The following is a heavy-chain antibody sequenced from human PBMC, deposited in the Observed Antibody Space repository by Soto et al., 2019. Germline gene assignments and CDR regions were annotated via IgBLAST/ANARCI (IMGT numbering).Heavy chain of an antibody. J-gene: IGHJ4*02. CDR1: GFTFSSYG. V-gene: IGHV3-23*01. CDR3: AKHEGYRSGWYLD. Sequence: EVQQLESGGGLVQPGGSLRLSCAASGFTFSSYGMSWVRQAPGKGLEWVSAISGSGGSTYNADSVKGRFTISSDNSKNTLSLQMNSLRAEDTAVYYCAKHEGYRSGWYLDWGQGTLVTVDS. D-gene: IGHD6-19*01. CDR2: ISGSGGST.